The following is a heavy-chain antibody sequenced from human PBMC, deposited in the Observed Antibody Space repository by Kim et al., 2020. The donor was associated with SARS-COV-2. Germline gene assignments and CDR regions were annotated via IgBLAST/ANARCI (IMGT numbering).Heavy chain of an antibody. CDR2: ISSSSSTI. V-gene: IGHV3-48*02. Sequence: GGSLRLSCAASGFTFSSYSMNWVRQAPGKGLAWVSYISSSSSTIYYADSVKGRFTISRDNAKNSLYLQMNSLRDEDTAVYYCARDSEPMVRGVMVAFSYWGQGTLVTVSS. D-gene: IGHD3-10*01. J-gene: IGHJ4*02. CDR3: ARDSEPMVRGVMVAFSY. CDR1: GFTFSSYS.